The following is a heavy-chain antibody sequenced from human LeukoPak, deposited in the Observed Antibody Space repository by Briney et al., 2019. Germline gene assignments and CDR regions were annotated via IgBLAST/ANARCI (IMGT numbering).Heavy chain of an antibody. CDR2: IPYSGST. CDR3: ARASASNNGLCSGGSCYSGEVYYYYYGMDV. J-gene: IGHJ6*02. CDR1: GGSISSHTYY. V-gene: IGHV4-39*07. D-gene: IGHD2-15*01. Sequence: SETLSLTCSVSGGSISSHTYYWGWIRQPPGKGLEWIGSIPYSGSTYYSPSLKSRVTISVDTSKNQFSLKLSSVTAADTAVYYCARASASNNGLCSGGSCYSGEVYYYYYGMDVWGQGTTVTVSS.